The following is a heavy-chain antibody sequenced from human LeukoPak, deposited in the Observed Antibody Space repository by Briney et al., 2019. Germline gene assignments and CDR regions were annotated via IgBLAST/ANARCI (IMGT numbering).Heavy chain of an antibody. D-gene: IGHD3-22*01. CDR2: IKHDGNEK. CDR1: GFTLSSYW. J-gene: IGHJ4*02. CDR3: ARAYSDNSGHYYVYFDF. V-gene: IGHV3-7*01. Sequence: GGSLRLSCTASGFTLSSYWMSWVRQAPGKGLEWVANIKHDGNEKYYVDSVKGRFTISRDNARSSLYLEMNSLRAEDTAVYYCARAYSDNSGHYYVYFDFWGQGTLVPVSS.